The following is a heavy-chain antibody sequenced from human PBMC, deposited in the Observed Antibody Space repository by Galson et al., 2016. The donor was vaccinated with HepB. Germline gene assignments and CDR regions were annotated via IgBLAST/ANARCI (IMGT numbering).Heavy chain of an antibody. CDR2: IYPNSGDT. CDR3: ARAKPGTYPFDY. CDR1: GYTFLTYD. Sequence: SVKVSCKASGYTFLTYDINWVRQASGPGLEWLGMIYPNSGDTGFAPKFQGRLALSRDTSTNTVYMELSSLRSDDSAIYYCARAKPGTYPFDYWGQGTLVAVSS. V-gene: IGHV1-8*01. J-gene: IGHJ4*02. D-gene: IGHD3-10*01.